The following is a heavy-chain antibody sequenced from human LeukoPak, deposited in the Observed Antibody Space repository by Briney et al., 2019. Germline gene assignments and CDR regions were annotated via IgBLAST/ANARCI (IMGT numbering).Heavy chain of an antibody. CDR1: GGSISSSSYY. CDR3: AREGVRWFGELPRGRFDP. D-gene: IGHD3-10*01. Sequence: SATLSLTRTVSGGSISSSSYYWGWIRQPPGKGREWIGSIYYSGSTYYNPSLKSRVTISVDTSKNQFSLKLSSVTAADTAVYYCAREGVRWFGELPRGRFDPWGQGTLVTVFS. CDR2: IYYSGST. V-gene: IGHV4-39*02. J-gene: IGHJ5*02.